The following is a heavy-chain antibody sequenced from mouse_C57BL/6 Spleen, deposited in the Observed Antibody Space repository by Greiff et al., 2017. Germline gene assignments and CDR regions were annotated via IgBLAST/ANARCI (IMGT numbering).Heavy chain of an antibody. Sequence: VQLQQPGAELVMPGASVKLSCKASGYTFTSYWMHWVKQRPGQGLEWIGEIDPSDSYTNYNQKFKGKSTLTVDKSSSTAYMQLSSLTSEDSAVYYCARCSSSYGYFDYWGQGTTLTVSS. CDR3: ARCSSSYGYFDY. CDR2: IDPSDSYT. J-gene: IGHJ2*01. V-gene: IGHV1-69*01. CDR1: GYTFTSYW. D-gene: IGHD1-1*01.